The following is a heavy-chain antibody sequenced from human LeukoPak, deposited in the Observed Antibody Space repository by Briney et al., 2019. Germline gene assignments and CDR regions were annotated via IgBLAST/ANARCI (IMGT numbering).Heavy chain of an antibody. CDR2: INPNSGGT. J-gene: IGHJ3*02. V-gene: IGHV1-2*02. Sequence: ASVKVSCKASGYSFTGYYMHWVRQAPGQGLEWMGWINPNSGGTNYAQKFQGRVTMTRDTSISTAYMELSRLRSDDTAVYYCARDPVNLYYDILTGYYPGAFDIWGQGTMVTVSS. D-gene: IGHD3-9*01. CDR1: GYSFTGYY. CDR3: ARDPVNLYYDILTGYYPGAFDI.